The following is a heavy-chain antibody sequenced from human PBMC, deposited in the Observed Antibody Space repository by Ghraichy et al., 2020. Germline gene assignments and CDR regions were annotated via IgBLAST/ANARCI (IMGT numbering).Heavy chain of an antibody. CDR2: IYYSGST. J-gene: IGHJ1*01. V-gene: IGHV4-59*01. Sequence: SETLSLTCTVSGGSISSYYWSWIRQPPGKGLEWIGYIYYSGSTNYNPSLKSRVTISVDTSKNQFSLKLSSVTAADTAVYYCARGGDYTDEYFQHWGQGTLVTISS. D-gene: IGHD4-17*01. CDR1: GGSISSYY. CDR3: ARGGDYTDEYFQH.